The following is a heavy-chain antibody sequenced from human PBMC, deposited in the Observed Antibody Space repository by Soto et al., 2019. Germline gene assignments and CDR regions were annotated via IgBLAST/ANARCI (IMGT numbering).Heavy chain of an antibody. CDR2: ISSGGGSP. V-gene: IGHV3-23*01. Sequence: GGSLRLSCAASGFTFSSYAMSWVRQAPGKGLEWVSSISSGGGSPYYADSVKGRFTISRNNSKNTLFLQMNNLRAEDTAIYYCAKGDGRIVPRHFDDWGQGTLVTVSS. CDR3: AKGDGRIVPRHFDD. J-gene: IGHJ4*02. CDR1: GFTFSSYA. D-gene: IGHD1-26*01.